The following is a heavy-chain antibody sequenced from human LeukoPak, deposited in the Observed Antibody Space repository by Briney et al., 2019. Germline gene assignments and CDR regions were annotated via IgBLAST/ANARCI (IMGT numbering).Heavy chain of an antibody. CDR2: IKQDGSEK. Sequence: GGSLRLSCAASGFTFSSYWMSWVRQAPGKGLEWVANIKQDGSEKYYVDSGKGRFTISRDNAKNSLYLQMNSLRAEDTAVYYCARGTIAAAGYYYFDYWGQGTQVTLSS. V-gene: IGHV3-7*04. CDR3: ARGTIAAAGYYYFDY. J-gene: IGHJ4*02. D-gene: IGHD6-13*01. CDR1: GFTFSSYW.